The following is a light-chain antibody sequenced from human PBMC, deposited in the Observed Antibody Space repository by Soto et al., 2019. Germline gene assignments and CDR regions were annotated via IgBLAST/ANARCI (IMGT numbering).Light chain of an antibody. CDR3: QAWVSSTVV. J-gene: IGLJ2*01. V-gene: IGLV3-1*01. CDR2: QDN. CDR1: KLGNKY. Sequence: SYELTQPPSVSVSPGQTASITCSGDKLGNKYARWYQQKPGQSPVVVIYQDNKRPSGIPERFSGSNSGNTATLTISGTQAMDEADYYCQAWVSSTVVFGGGTKLTVL.